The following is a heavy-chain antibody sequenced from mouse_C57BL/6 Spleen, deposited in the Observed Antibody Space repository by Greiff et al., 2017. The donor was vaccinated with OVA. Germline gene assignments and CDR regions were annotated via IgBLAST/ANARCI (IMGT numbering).Heavy chain of an antibody. V-gene: IGHV1-61*01. CDR3: ARSGGGVDY. J-gene: IGHJ2*01. CDR1: GYTFTSYW. CDR2: IYPSDSET. Sequence: QVQLKESGAELVRPGSSVKLSCKASGYTFTSYWMDWMKQRPGQGLEWIGNIYPSDSETHYNQKFKDKATLTVDKSSSTAYMQLSSLTSEDSAVYYCARSGGGVDYWGQGTTLTVSS.